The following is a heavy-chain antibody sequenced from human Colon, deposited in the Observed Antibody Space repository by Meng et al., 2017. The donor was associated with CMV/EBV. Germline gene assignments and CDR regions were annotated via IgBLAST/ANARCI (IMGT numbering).Heavy chain of an antibody. CDR1: GFSFDEYA. CDR2: INWNSGSI. D-gene: IGHD6-19*01. Sequence: GGSLRLSCVASGFSFDEYAMHWVRQAPGKGLEWVASINWNSGSIGYADSVQGRFTISRDNSKNTVYLQMNHLRGEDTAVYYCARDGWLNYAYGMDVWGQGTTVTVSS. V-gene: IGHV3-9*01. CDR3: ARDGWLNYAYGMDV. J-gene: IGHJ6*02.